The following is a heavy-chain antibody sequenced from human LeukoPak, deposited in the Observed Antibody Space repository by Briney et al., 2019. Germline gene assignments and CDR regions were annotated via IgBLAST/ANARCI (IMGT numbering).Heavy chain of an antibody. V-gene: IGHV4-39*01. CDR3: ARIYTWRHIVVVTATRDWYFDL. CDR1: GGSISSSSYY. CDR2: IYYSGST. D-gene: IGHD2-21*02. J-gene: IGHJ2*01. Sequence: SETLSLTCTVSGGSISSSSYYWGWIRQPPGKGLEGIGSIYYSGSTYYNPSLKSRVTISVDTSKNQFSLKLSSVTAADTAVYYCARIYTWRHIVVVTATRDWYFDLWGRGTLVTVSS.